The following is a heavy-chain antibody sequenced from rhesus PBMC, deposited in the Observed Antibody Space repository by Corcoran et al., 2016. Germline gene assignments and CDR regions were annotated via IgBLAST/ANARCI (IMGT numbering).Heavy chain of an antibody. J-gene: IGHJ2*01. CDR1: GGSISSNY. D-gene: IGHD1-26*01. Sequence: QLQLQESGPGLVKPSETLSLTCAVSGGSISSNYWSWIRQPPGKGLEWIGRISGSGGSTDYNHSLKSRVTSSTDTSKNQFSLKLSSGTAADTAVYYCARDWAYNWNYGYFDLWGPGTPITISS. V-gene: IGHV4-173*01. CDR3: ARDWAYNWNYGYFDL. CDR2: ISGSGGST.